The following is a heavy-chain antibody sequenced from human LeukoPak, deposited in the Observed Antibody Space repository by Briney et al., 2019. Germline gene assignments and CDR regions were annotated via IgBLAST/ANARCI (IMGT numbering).Heavy chain of an antibody. CDR2: VYSTGST. V-gene: IGHV4-4*07. CDR3: ARDRHSSTPYGMDV. D-gene: IGHD6-13*01. J-gene: IGHJ6*02. Sequence: SETLSLTRTVSGGSISSYYWSWIRQPAGKGLEWIGRVYSTGSTYYNPSLKSRVTMSVDTSKNQFSLKLTSVTAADTALYYCARDRHSSTPYGMDVWGQGTTVTVSS. CDR1: GGSISSYY.